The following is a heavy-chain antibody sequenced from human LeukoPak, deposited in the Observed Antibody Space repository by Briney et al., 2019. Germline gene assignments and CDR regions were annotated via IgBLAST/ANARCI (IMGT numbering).Heavy chain of an antibody. CDR2: VNPKSGVT. J-gene: IGHJ4*01. CDR1: GHTFTGYY. V-gene: IGHV1-2*02. Sequence: ASVKVFCKASGHTFTGYYIHWVRQAPGQGLEWMGSVNPKSGVTDYAQKFQGRITLTRDTSSSTAYMELNRLTSDDTAVYYCARDTGFPFFDFWGHGALVTVSS. CDR3: ARDTGFPFFDF.